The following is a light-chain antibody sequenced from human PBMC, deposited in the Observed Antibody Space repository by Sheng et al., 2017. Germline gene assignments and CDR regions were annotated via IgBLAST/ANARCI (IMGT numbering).Light chain of an antibody. CDR3: QSYDTSLSGSI. Sequence: QSVLTQPPSVSGAPGQRVTISCTGSSSNIGAGVDVHWYQQLPGTAPKLLIYDNNNRPSGVPDRFSGSKSGASASLAITGLQAEDEADYYCQSYDTSLSGSIFGGGTKLTVL. V-gene: IGLV1-40*01. CDR1: SSNIGAGVD. J-gene: IGLJ2*01. CDR2: DNN.